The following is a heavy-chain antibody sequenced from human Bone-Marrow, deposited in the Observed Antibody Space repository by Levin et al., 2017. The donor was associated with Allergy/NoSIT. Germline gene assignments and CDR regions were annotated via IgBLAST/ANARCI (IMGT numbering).Heavy chain of an antibody. V-gene: IGHV3-74*01. CDR3: ARGGVGSFDY. D-gene: IGHD3-16*01. Sequence: LSLTCAASGFTSSSYWMHWVRQAPGKGLVWISRIHSDGSSTTYADSVKGRFTISRDNARNTVLLQMNSLRAEDTAVYYCARGGVGSFDYWGQGTLLTVSS. CDR1: GFTSSSYW. CDR2: IHSDGSST. J-gene: IGHJ4*02.